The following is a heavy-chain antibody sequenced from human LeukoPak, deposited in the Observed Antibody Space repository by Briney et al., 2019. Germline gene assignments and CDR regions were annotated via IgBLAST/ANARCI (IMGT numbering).Heavy chain of an antibody. CDR2: INHSGST. V-gene: IGHV4-34*01. CDR3: ARIKVAPSLKYYFDY. J-gene: IGHJ4*02. Sequence: PSETLSLTCAVYGGSFSGYYWSWIRQPPGKGLEWIGEINHSGSTNYNPSLKSRVTISVDTSKNQFSLKLSSVTAADTAVYYCARIKVAPSLKYYFDYWGQGTLVTVSS. CDR1: GGSFSGYY. D-gene: IGHD5-12*01.